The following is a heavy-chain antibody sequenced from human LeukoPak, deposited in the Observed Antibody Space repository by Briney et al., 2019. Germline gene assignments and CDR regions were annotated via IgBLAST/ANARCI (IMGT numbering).Heavy chain of an antibody. D-gene: IGHD6-13*01. CDR3: ARGTSWYSSSWYEKYYFDY. V-gene: IGHV4-59*01. Sequence: SETLSLTCTVSGGPIGTYSWNWIRQPSGKGLEWIGYIYYSGTTNYNPSLKSRVTISVDTSKNQFSLKLSSVTAADTAVYYCARGTSWYSSSWYEKYYFDYWGQGTLVTVSS. CDR2: IYYSGTT. CDR1: GGPIGTYS. J-gene: IGHJ4*02.